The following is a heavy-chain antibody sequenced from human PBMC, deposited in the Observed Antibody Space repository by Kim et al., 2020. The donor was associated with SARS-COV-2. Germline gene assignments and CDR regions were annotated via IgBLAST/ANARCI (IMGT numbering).Heavy chain of an antibody. J-gene: IGHJ4*02. Sequence: SSSSYIYYADSVEGRFTISRDNAKNSLYLQMNSLRAEDTAVYYCALLSMGYWGQGTLVTVSS. CDR3: ALLSMGY. V-gene: IGHV3-21*01. D-gene: IGHD2-8*01. CDR2: SSSSYI.